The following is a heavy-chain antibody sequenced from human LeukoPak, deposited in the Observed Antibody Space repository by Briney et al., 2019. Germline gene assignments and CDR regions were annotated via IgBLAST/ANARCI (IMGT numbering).Heavy chain of an antibody. CDR3: ARGSGWSAY. CDR2: IHYSGST. J-gene: IGHJ4*02. CDR1: GGSISSY. D-gene: IGHD6-19*01. Sequence: SETLSLTCTVSGGSISSYWSWIRQPPGKGLEWIGYIHYSGSTNYNPSLKSRITISIDTSKNQFSLKLNSVTAADTAVYYCARGSGWSAYWGPGTLVTVSS. V-gene: IGHV4-59*01.